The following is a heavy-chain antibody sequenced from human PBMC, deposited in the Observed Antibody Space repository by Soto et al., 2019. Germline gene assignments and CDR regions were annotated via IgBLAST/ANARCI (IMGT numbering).Heavy chain of an antibody. CDR1: GYTFTDYF. Sequence: ASVKVSCKASGYTFTDYFIHWVRQAPGQGLEWMGWINPKSGGTNYAPNFQGRVTMTRDTSTSTAYMELTWLRFDDTAVHYCARYRRSIAIQEDNWGQGTRVTVSA. D-gene: IGHD2-21*01. CDR3: ARYRRSIAIQEDN. V-gene: IGHV1-2*02. CDR2: INPKSGGT. J-gene: IGHJ4*02.